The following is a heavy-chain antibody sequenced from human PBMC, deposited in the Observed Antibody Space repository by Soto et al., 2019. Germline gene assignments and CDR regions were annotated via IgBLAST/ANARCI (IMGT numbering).Heavy chain of an antibody. CDR1: GFTFSSYS. CDR2: ISSSSSYI. J-gene: IGHJ3*02. CDR3: AREGDDYGDYRGYAFDI. D-gene: IGHD4-17*01. Sequence: EVQLVESGGGLVKPGGSLRLSCAASGFTFSSYSMNWVRQAPGKGLEWVSYISSSSSYIYYADSVKGRLTISRDNPKTSLFLKMNGLRAEDTAVYYCAREGDDYGDYRGYAFDIWGQGTMVTVSS. V-gene: IGHV3-21*01.